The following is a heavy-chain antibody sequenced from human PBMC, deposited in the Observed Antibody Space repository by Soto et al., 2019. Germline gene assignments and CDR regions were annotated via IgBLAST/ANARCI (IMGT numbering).Heavy chain of an antibody. CDR3: ARDLSPDLQYSSSWYAPGY. Sequence: GASVKVSCKASGYTFTSYAMHWVRQAPGQRLEWMGWINAGNGNTKYSQKFQGRVTITRDTSASTAYMELSSLRSEDTAVYYCARDLSPDLQYSSSWYAPGYWGQGTLVTVSS. CDR2: INAGNGNT. CDR1: GYTFTSYA. J-gene: IGHJ4*02. V-gene: IGHV1-3*01. D-gene: IGHD6-13*01.